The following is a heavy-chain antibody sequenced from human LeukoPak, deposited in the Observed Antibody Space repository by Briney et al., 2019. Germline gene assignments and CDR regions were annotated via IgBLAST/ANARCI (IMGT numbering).Heavy chain of an antibody. CDR1: GYTFTSYG. Sequence: ASVKVSCKASGYTFTSYGISWVRQAPGQGLEWMGWISAYNGNTNYAQKLQGRVTMTTDTSTSTAYMELRSLRSDDTAVYYCARDFHYYGSGSYYNDGTYYYYYMDVWGKGTTVTVSS. D-gene: IGHD3-10*01. V-gene: IGHV1-18*01. CDR2: ISAYNGNT. CDR3: ARDFHYYGSGSYYNDGTYYYYYMDV. J-gene: IGHJ6*03.